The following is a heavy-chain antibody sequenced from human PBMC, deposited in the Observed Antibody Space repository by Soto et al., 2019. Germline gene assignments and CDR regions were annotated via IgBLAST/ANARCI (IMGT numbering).Heavy chain of an antibody. J-gene: IGHJ4*02. CDR1: GFTFRSYA. CDR3: AKRAPYCSGGNCYFDH. CDR2: ISGSASST. Sequence: PGGSLRLSCAASGFTFRSYAMSWVRQAPGKGLEWVSAISGSASSTNYADSVKGRFTISRDNSKNTLYLQMNSLRAEDTAVYYCAKRAPYCSGGNCYFDHWVQGTRVTVS. D-gene: IGHD2-15*01. V-gene: IGHV3-23*01.